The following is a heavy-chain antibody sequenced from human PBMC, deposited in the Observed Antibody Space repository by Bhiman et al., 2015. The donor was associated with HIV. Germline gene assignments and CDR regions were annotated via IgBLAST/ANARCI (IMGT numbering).Heavy chain of an antibody. D-gene: IGHD1-26*01. CDR1: GFTFENFP. V-gene: IGHV3-33*05. Sequence: QVQLVEPGRGVVHPGGSLRLSCVTSGFTFENFPMHWVRQAPGKGLEWVALISYDGSDKYYSDSVKGRFTISRDNAKNSLYLQMNSLRAEDTAMYYCARSGATGLHEDYFDYWGQGTLVTVSS. CDR2: ISYDGSDK. J-gene: IGHJ4*02. CDR3: ARSGATGLHEDYFDY.